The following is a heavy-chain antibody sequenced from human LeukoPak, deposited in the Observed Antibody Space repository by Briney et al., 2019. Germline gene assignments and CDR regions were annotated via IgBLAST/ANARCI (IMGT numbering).Heavy chain of an antibody. J-gene: IGHJ4*02. CDR1: GFTFDDYA. CDR2: IIWNSGRI. Sequence: GGSLRLSCAAFGFTFDDYAMHWVRQAPGKGLEWVSGIIWNSGRIAYADSVKGRFTISRDNAKNSLYLQMNSLRAEDTALYYCAKGSNSGSYLAPYYFDYWGQGTLVTVSS. CDR3: AKGSNSGSYLAPYYFDY. V-gene: IGHV3-9*01. D-gene: IGHD1-26*01.